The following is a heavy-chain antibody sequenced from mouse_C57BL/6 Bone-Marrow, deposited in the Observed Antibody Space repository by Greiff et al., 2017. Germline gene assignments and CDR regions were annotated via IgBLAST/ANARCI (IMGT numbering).Heavy chain of an antibody. J-gene: IGHJ2*01. CDR1: GYTFTSYW. V-gene: IGHV1-64*01. Sequence: QVQLQQSGAELVKPGASVKLSCKASGYTFTSYWMHWVKQRPGQGLEWIGMIHPNSGSTNYNEKFKSKATLTVDKSSSTAYMQLSSLTSEDSAVYYCARKLRGYYFDYWGQGTTLTVSS. CDR3: ARKLRGYYFDY. CDR2: IHPNSGST. D-gene: IGHD1-1*01.